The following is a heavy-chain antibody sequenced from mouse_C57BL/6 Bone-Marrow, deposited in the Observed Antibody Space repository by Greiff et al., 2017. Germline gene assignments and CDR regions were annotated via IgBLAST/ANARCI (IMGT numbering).Heavy chain of an antibody. Sequence: VQLQQSGAELAKPGASVKLSCKASGYTFTSYWMHWVKQRPGQGLEWIGYINPSSGYTKYNQKFKDKATLTADKSSSTAYMQLSSLSYEDSSVYCCTKNYYGRSYYYWGQGTTLTVSS. CDR3: TKNYYGRSYYY. V-gene: IGHV1-7*01. CDR2: INPSSGYT. CDR1: GYTFTSYW. J-gene: IGHJ2*01. D-gene: IGHD1-1*01.